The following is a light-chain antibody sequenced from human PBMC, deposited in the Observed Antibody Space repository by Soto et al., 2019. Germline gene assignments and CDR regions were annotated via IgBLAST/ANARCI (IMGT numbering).Light chain of an antibody. Sequence: DIQMTESPNSLYVAVRHIVTITGRDSSTISSWLAWYQQKPGKAHKLLIYKASTLKSGVPSRFSGSGSGTEFTLTIRTLQPDDSAPYYCQEHCSYSEALGRGTKVDIK. V-gene: IGKV1-5*03. J-gene: IGKJ1*01. CDR2: KAS. CDR1: STISSW. CDR3: QEHCSYSEA.